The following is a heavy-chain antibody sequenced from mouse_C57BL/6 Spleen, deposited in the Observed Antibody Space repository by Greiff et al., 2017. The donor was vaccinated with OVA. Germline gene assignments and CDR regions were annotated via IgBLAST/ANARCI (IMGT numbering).Heavy chain of an antibody. Sequence: QVQLQQPGAELVKPGSSVKLSCKASGYTFTSYWMDWVKQRPGQGLEWIGNIHPSNSTTHYNQKFKDKATLTVDQSSSTAYMQLSSLTSEDSAVDYGAGEYAYWGKGTTLTVSS. V-gene: IGHV1-61*01. CDR1: GYTFTSYW. CDR3: AGEYAY. CDR2: IHPSNSTT. J-gene: IGHJ2*01. D-gene: IGHD5-1*01.